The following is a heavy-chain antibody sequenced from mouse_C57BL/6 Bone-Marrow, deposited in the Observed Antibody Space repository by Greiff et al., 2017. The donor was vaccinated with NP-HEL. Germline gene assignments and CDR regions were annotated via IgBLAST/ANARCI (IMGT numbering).Heavy chain of an antibody. V-gene: IGHV1-81*01. CDR2: IYPRSGNT. D-gene: IGHD2-5*01. CDR3: ARLAYYSNPYAMDY. Sequence: QVHVKQSGAELARPGASVKLSCKASGYTFTSYGISWVKQRTGQGLEWIGEIYPRSGNTYYNEKFKGKATLTADKSSSTAYMELRSLTSEDSAVYFCARLAYYSNPYAMDYWGQGTSVTVSS. J-gene: IGHJ4*01. CDR1: GYTFTSYG.